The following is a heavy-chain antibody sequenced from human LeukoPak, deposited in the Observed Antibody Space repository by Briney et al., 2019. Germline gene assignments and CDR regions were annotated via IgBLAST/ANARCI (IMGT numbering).Heavy chain of an antibody. V-gene: IGHV4-38-2*02. CDR2: IYHRGNT. D-gene: IGHD3-3*01. Sequence: PSETLSLTCTVSDNSFSGDYYWGWIRQPPGKGLEWIGAIYHRGNTYYNPSLKSRVTITIDTSKNQFSLKLSSVTAADTAVYYCARDPLITIFGVVTRHFDYWGQGTLVTVSS. CDR3: ARDPLITIFGVVTRHFDY. J-gene: IGHJ4*02. CDR1: DNSFSGDYY.